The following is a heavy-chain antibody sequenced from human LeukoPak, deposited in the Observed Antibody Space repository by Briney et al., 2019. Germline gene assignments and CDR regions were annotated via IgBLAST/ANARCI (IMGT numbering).Heavy chain of an antibody. Sequence: GGSLRLSCAASGFTFSDFWMHWVRQAPGKGLEWVAVIPYDGSNKYYADSVKGRFTISRDNSKNTLYLQMNSLRAEDTAVYYCAKDGHGSGSYLDYWGQGTLVTVSS. CDR2: IPYDGSNK. J-gene: IGHJ4*02. D-gene: IGHD3-10*01. CDR1: GFTFSDFW. CDR3: AKDGHGSGSYLDY. V-gene: IGHV3-30*18.